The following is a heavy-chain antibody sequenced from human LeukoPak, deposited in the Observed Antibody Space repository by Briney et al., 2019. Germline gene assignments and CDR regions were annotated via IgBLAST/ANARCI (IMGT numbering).Heavy chain of an antibody. CDR3: ARDFD. CDR1: GFTFSSYA. CDR2: IKQDGSEK. J-gene: IGHJ4*02. Sequence: GGSLRLSCAASGFTFSSYAMSWVRQAPGKGLEWVANIKQDGSEKLYVDSVKGRFTISRDNAKNSLYLQMNSLRAEDTAVYYCARDFDWGQGTLVTVSS. V-gene: IGHV3-7*04.